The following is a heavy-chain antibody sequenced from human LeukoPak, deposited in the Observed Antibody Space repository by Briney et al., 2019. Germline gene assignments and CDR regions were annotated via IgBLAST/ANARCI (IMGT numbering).Heavy chain of an antibody. J-gene: IGHJ3*02. V-gene: IGHV3-21*01. Sequence: GGSLRLSCAASGFTFSSYSMNWVRQAPGKGLEWVSSISSSSSYIYYADSVKGRFTISRDNAKNSLYLQMNSLRAEDTAVYYCARERTMVGGADIWGQGTKVTVSS. CDR2: ISSSSSYI. CDR3: ARERTMVGGADI. D-gene: IGHD2-21*01. CDR1: GFTFSSYS.